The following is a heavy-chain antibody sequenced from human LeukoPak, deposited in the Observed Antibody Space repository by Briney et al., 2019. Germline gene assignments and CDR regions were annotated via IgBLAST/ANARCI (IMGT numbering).Heavy chain of an antibody. CDR2: INPNSGGT. Sequence: ASVKVPCKASGYTFTGYYMHWVRQAPGQGLEWMGWINPNSGGTNYAQKFQGRVTMTRDTSISTAYMELSRLRSDDTAVYYCARSSDPSKGSTDAFDIWGQGTMVTVSS. CDR3: ARSSDPSKGSTDAFDI. D-gene: IGHD2-2*01. V-gene: IGHV1-2*02. J-gene: IGHJ3*02. CDR1: GYTFTGYY.